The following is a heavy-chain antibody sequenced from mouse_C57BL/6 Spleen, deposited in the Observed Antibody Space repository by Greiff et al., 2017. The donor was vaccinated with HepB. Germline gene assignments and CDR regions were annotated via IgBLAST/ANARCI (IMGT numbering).Heavy chain of an antibody. D-gene: IGHD2-4*01. Sequence: QVQLQQSGTELVKPGASVKLSCKASGYTFTSYWMHWVKQRPGQGLEWIGNINPSNGGTNYNEKFKSKATLTVDKSSSTAYMQLSSLTSEDSAVYYCARSVGLRRYFDVWGTGTTVTVSS. J-gene: IGHJ1*03. CDR3: ARSVGLRRYFDV. CDR2: INPSNGGT. CDR1: GYTFTSYW. V-gene: IGHV1-53*01.